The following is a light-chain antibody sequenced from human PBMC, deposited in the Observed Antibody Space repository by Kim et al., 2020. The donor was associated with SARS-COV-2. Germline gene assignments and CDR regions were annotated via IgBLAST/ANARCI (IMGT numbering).Light chain of an antibody. J-gene: IGKJ2*01. CDR3: QVYDNFMYT. CDR1: QSVISNN. CDR2: ATS. Sequence: PGERASRSCRTSQSVISNNLAWYQQKPGQAPRLLMYATSTRATGIPDRFSGRGSGTDFTLTISRLEPEDFAVYYCQVYDNFMYTFGQGTKLEI. V-gene: IGKV3-20*01.